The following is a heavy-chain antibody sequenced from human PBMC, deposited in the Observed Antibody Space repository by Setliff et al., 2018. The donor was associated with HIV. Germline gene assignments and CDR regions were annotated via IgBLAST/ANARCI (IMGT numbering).Heavy chain of an antibody. V-gene: IGHV4-34*01. D-gene: IGHD6-19*01. CDR3: ARSGALATSTWSPFDY. Sequence: SETLSLTCAVYGGSFSGYFWSWIRQSPGKGLQWIGEINHSGSTTYNPSLKSRVTISVDTSKNQFSLKLSAVTAADTALYYCARSGALATSTWSPFDYWGLGNQVTVSS. CDR1: GGSFSGYF. J-gene: IGHJ4*01. CDR2: INHSGST.